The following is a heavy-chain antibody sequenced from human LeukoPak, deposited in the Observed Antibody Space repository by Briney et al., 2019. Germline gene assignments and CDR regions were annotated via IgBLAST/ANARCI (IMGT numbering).Heavy chain of an antibody. D-gene: IGHD3-22*01. CDR2: ISYDGSNK. V-gene: IGHV3-30*03. Sequence: GGSLRLSCAASGFTFSSYGMHWVRQAPGKGLEWVAVISYDGSNKYYADSVKGRFTISRDNSKNTLYLQMNSLRAEDTAVYYCATYYYDSSGSPFDYRGQGTLVTVSS. CDR3: ATYYYDSSGSPFDY. J-gene: IGHJ4*02. CDR1: GFTFSSYG.